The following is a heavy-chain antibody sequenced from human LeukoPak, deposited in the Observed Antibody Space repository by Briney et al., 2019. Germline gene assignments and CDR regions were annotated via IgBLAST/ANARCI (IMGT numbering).Heavy chain of an antibody. CDR2: ISNDGSYK. D-gene: IGHD3-10*01. V-gene: IGHV3-30*04. CDR1: GFIFSSYA. Sequence: PGGSLRLSCAASGFIFSSYAMHWVRQAPDKGLEYVAVISNDGSYKYYGASVKGRFTISRDNSKNTLYLQMDSLRAEDTAVYSCTRKSGGSQRKMDDWFDPWGQGTQVIVSS. J-gene: IGHJ5*02. CDR3: TRKSGGSQRKMDDWFDP.